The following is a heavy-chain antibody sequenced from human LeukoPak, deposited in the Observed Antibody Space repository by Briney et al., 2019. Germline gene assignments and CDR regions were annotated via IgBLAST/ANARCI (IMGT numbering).Heavy chain of an antibody. CDR1: GGSISSGGYS. CDR2: IYHSGST. D-gene: IGHD5-12*01. J-gene: IGHJ4*02. Sequence: PSQTLSLTCAVSGGSISSGGYSWSWIRQPPGKGLEWIGYIYHSGSTYYNPSLKSRVTISVDRSKNQFSLKLSSVTAADTAVYYCARVGYDDYYFDYWGPGTLVTVSS. V-gene: IGHV4-30-2*01. CDR3: ARVGYDDYYFDY.